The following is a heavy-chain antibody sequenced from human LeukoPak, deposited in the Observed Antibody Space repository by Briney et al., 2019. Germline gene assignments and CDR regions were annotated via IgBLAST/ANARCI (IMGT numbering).Heavy chain of an antibody. CDR2: IIPIFGTA. J-gene: IGHJ4*02. D-gene: IGHD3-10*01. CDR1: GGTFNSYA. CDR3: AEGPFMVRGAQLVV. Sequence: SVKVSYKASGGTFNSYAISWVRQAPGQGLEWMGRIIPIFGTANYAQKFQGRVTITTDESTSTAYMELSSLRSEDTAVYYCAEGPFMVRGAQLVVWGQGTLVTVSS. V-gene: IGHV1-69*05.